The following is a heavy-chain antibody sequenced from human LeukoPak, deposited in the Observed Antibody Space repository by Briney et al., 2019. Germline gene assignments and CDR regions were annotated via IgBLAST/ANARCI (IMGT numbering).Heavy chain of an antibody. CDR1: GGSISSSSYY. CDR3: ASAYPPDAFDI. CDR2: IYYSGST. Sequence: PSETLSLTCTVSGGSISSSSYYWCWIRQPPGKGLEWIGSIYYSGSTYYNPSLKSRVTISVDTSKNQFSLKLSSVTAADTAVYYCASAYPPDAFDIWGQGTMVTVSS. V-gene: IGHV4-39*01. J-gene: IGHJ3*02.